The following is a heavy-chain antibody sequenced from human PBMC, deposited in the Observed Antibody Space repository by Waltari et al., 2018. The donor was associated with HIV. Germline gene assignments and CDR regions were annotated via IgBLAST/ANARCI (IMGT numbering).Heavy chain of an antibody. J-gene: IGHJ4*02. CDR3: ARDKTTYYYGSGVSY. CDR2: ISAYNGNT. CDR1: GHHFTRYG. V-gene: IGHV1-18*04. Sequence: QVQLVQSGAEVKKPGASVKVSCTASGHHFTRYGLSWGRQAPGQGLEWMGWISAYNGNTNYAQKLQGRVTMTTDTSTSTAYMELRSLRSDDTAVYYCARDKTTYYYGSGVSYWGQGTLVTVSS. D-gene: IGHD3-10*01.